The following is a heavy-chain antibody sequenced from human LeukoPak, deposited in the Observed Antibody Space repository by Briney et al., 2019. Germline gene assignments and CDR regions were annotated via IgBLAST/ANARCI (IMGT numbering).Heavy chain of an antibody. CDR2: IWYDGSNK. CDR3: AGDYGDSLYYNYGMDV. Sequence: PTGGSLRLSCAASGFTFSSYGMHWVRQAPGKGLEWVAVIWYDGSNKYYADSVKGRFTISRDNARNSLYLQMHSLRAEDTAVFYCAGDYGDSLYYNYGMDVWGQGTTVTVSS. J-gene: IGHJ6*02. CDR1: GFTFSSYG. D-gene: IGHD4-17*01. V-gene: IGHV3-33*01.